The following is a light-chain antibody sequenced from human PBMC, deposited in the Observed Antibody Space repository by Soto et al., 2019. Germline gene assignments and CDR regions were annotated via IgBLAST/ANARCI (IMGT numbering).Light chain of an antibody. CDR3: QQRSEVT. CDR2: DAS. Sequence: EIVSTQSPATLSLSPGERATLSCRASQSVSSYLAWYQQKPGQAPRLLIYDASNRATGIPARFSGSGSGTDFTLTISSLEPEDFAVYYCQQRSEVTFGPGTKVDIK. V-gene: IGKV3-11*01. CDR1: QSVSSY. J-gene: IGKJ3*01.